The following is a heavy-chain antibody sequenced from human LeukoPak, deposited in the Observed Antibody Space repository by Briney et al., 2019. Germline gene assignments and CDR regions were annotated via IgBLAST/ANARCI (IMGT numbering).Heavy chain of an antibody. D-gene: IGHD3-22*01. CDR2: IYYSGST. Sequence: PSQTLSLTCTVSGGSISSGDYYWSWIRQPPGKGLEWIGYIYYSGSTYYNPSLKSRVTISVDTSKNQFSLKLSSVTAADTAVYYCARGDPSITMIVVWGQGTLVTVSS. CDR3: ARGDPSITMIVV. J-gene: IGHJ1*01. CDR1: GGSISSGDYY. V-gene: IGHV4-30-4*08.